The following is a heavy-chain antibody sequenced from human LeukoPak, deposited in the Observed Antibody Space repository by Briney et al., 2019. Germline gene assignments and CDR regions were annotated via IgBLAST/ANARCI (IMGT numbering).Heavy chain of an antibody. Sequence: SLKVSCKASGGTFSSYAISWVRQAPGQGLKCMGRIIPILGIANYAQKFQGRVTITADKSTSTAYMELSSLRSEDRGVYYCARSQRGYSYGNWLDPWGPGTLVTVSS. CDR3: ARSQRGYSYGNWLDP. CDR2: IIPILGIA. V-gene: IGHV1-69*04. CDR1: GGTFSSYA. J-gene: IGHJ5*02. D-gene: IGHD5-18*01.